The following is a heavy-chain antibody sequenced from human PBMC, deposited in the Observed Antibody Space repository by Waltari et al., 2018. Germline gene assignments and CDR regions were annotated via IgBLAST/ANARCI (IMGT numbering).Heavy chain of an antibody. CDR1: GFTFSSYG. V-gene: IGHV3-30*02. Sequence: QVQLVESGGGVVQPGGSLRLSCAASGFTFSSYGMHWVRQAPGKGLAWVAFIRYDGSNKYYADSVKGRFTISRDNSKNTLYLQMNSLRAEDTAVYYCAKEGCSGGSCHYRGYYYYYMDVWGKGTTVTVSS. J-gene: IGHJ6*03. D-gene: IGHD2-15*01. CDR2: IRYDGSNK. CDR3: AKEGCSGGSCHYRGYYYYYMDV.